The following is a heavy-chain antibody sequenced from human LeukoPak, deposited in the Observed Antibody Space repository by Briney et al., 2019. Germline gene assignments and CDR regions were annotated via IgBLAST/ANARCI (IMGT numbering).Heavy chain of an antibody. D-gene: IGHD3-22*01. Sequence: PGGSLRLSCAASGFTFSSYSMNWVRQAPGKGLEWVSSISSSSSYIYYADSVKGRFTISRDNAKNSLYLQMNSLRAEDTAVYYCARGLLYSSGYYYLPIRQGIDYWGQGTLVTVSS. J-gene: IGHJ4*02. CDR2: ISSSSSYI. V-gene: IGHV3-21*01. CDR3: ARGLLYSSGYYYLPIRQGIDY. CDR1: GFTFSSYS.